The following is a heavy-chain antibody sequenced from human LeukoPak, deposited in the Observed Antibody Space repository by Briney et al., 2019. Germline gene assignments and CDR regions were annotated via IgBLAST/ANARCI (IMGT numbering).Heavy chain of an antibody. CDR3: AKGAYYSDNSGYYSYYFDS. V-gene: IGHV3-48*01. CDR2: ISSRSNTI. CDR1: GFTFSTYN. D-gene: IGHD3-22*01. J-gene: IGHJ4*02. Sequence: GGSLRLSCAASGFTFSTYNMNWVRQAPGKGLDWVSYISSRSNTIYYADSVKDRFTISRDNYKTTLYLQMNSLKAEDTAVYYCAKGAYYSDNSGYYSYYFDSWGLGTLVTVSS.